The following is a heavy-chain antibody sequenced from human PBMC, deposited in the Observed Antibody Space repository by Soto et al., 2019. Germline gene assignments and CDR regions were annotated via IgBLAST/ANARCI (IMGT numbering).Heavy chain of an antibody. CDR3: ADSWLPTSY. Sequence: GGSLILSCAASGFTFSHYWMHWVRQAPGKGLVWVSRISPDGRTTTYADSVKGRFTISRDNAKSTLYLQMNSLTVEDGAVYYCADSWLPTSYWGPGTLVTVSS. V-gene: IGHV3-74*01. D-gene: IGHD3-10*01. CDR2: ISPDGRTT. J-gene: IGHJ4*02. CDR1: GFTFSHYW.